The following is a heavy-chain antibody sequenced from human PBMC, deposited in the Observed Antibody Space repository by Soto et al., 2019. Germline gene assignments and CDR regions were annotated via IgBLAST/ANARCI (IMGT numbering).Heavy chain of an antibody. J-gene: IGHJ4*02. D-gene: IGHD3-10*01. CDR3: ARGEGITMVRGVVY. CDR2: IYYSGST. V-gene: IGHV4-31*03. CDR1: GGSISSGGYY. Sequence: SETLSLTCTVSGGSISSGGYYWSWIRQHPGKGLEWLGYIYYSGSTYYNPSLQSRVTISVATSKNQFSLKLSSVTAADTAVYYCARGEGITMVRGVVYWGQGTLVTVSS.